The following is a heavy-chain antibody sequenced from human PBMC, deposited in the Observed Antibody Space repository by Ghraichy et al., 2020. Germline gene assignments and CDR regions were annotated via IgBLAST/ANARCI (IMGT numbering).Heavy chain of an antibody. V-gene: IGHV4-30-2*06. J-gene: IGHJ3*01. D-gene: IGHD3-10*01. CDR1: SASIRGGYS. CDR3: ARDRGASTCGDAFDL. Sequence: SLNISCAVSSASIRGGYSWSWIRQFPGKGLEWVGFIYQSGSTYYNPSLKSRVTMSIDRSKNELSLTLDSVTAADTAVYYCARDRGASTCGDAFDLWGQGTVVAVSS. CDR2: IYQSGST.